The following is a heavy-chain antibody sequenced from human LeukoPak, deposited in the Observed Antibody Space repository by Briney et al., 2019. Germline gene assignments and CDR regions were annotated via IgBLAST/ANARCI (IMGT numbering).Heavy chain of an antibody. D-gene: IGHD3-3*01. CDR2: ISSSSSYI. Sequence: GGSLRLSCAASGFTFSSYSMNWVRQAPGKWLEWVSSISSSSSYIYYADSVKGRFTISRDNAKNSLYLQMNSLRAEDTAVYYCARGWYRERHYDFWSGYPDGGFFDYWGQGTLVTVSS. CDR1: GFTFSSYS. V-gene: IGHV3-21*01. CDR3: ARGWYRERHYDFWSGYPDGGFFDY. J-gene: IGHJ4*02.